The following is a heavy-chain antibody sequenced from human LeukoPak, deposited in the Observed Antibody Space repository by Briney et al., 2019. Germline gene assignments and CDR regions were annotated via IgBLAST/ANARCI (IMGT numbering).Heavy chain of an antibody. CDR2: LFDNGTI. Sequence: SETLSLTPTVSGGSISSINYFWGWIRQPPGKGLEWIGTLFDNGTIYYGQSFNSQVSISVDTSKNQFSLNLRSLAAADTAVYCCAHGLSYDIFVLWGQGALVTVSS. CDR3: AHGLSYDIFVL. V-gene: IGHV4-39*01. J-gene: IGHJ4*02. D-gene: IGHD1-26*01. CDR1: GGSISSINYF.